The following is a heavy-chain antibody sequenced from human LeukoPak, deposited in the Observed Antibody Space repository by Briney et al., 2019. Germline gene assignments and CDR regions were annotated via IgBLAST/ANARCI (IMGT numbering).Heavy chain of an antibody. Sequence: PSETLSLTCAVYGGSFSGYYWSWIRQPPGKGLEWIGEINHSGSTNYNPSLKSRVTISVDTYKNQFSLKLISVTAAYTAVYHSARASSGNTRTMSWFDPWGQGTLVTVSS. D-gene: IGHD2-2*01. J-gene: IGHJ5*02. CDR2: INHSGST. CDR3: ARASSGNTRTMSWFDP. V-gene: IGHV4-34*01. CDR1: GGSFSGYY.